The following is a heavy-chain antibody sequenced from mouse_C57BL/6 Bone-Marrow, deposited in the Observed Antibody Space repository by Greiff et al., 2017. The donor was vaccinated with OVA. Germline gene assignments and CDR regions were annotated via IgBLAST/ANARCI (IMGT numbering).Heavy chain of an antibody. CDR3: ASPSGNRYFDV. J-gene: IGHJ1*03. D-gene: IGHD2-1*01. V-gene: IGHV1-64*01. Sequence: QVQLQQSGAELVKPGASVKLSCKASGYTFTSYWMHWVKQRPGQGLEWIGVIHPSSGSTNYNEKFKSKATLTVDKSSSTAYMQLSSLTSEDSAVYYCASPSGNRYFDVWGTGTTVTVSS. CDR2: IHPSSGST. CDR1: GYTFTSYW.